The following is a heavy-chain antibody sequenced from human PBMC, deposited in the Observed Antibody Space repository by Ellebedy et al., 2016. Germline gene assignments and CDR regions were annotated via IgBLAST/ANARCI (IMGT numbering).Heavy chain of an antibody. J-gene: IGHJ4*02. CDR1: GGSISSSSYY. CDR3: ARRRDGYNDY. V-gene: IGHV4-61*05. CDR2: IYASGST. D-gene: IGHD5-24*01. Sequence: SETLSLXCTVSGGSISSSSYYWGWIRQPPGKGLEWIGHIYASGSTNYNPSLKSRVSMSVDTSNNQFSLKLNSVTAADTAVYYCARRRDGYNDYWGQGTLVTVSS.